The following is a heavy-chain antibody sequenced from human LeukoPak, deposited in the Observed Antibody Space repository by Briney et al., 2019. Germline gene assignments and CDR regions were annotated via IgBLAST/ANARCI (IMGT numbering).Heavy chain of an antibody. D-gene: IGHD3-22*01. CDR3: ARAKIVVVQLDY. CDR2: IYYSGST. V-gene: IGHV4-31*03. J-gene: IGHJ4*02. Sequence: ESSQTLSLTCTVSGGSISSGGYYWRWIRQHPGKGLEWIGYIYYSGSTYYNPSLKSRVTISVDTSKNQFSLKLSSVTAADTAVYYCARAKIVVVQLDYWGQGTLVTVSS. CDR1: GGSISSGGYY.